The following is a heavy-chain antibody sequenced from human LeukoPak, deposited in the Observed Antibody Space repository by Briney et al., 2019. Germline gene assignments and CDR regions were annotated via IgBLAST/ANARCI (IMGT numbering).Heavy chain of an antibody. J-gene: IGHJ3*02. Sequence: SETLSLTCTVSGGSISSSSYYWGWIRQPPGKGLKWIGSIYYSGSTYYNPSLKSRVTISVDTSKNQFSLKLSSVTAADTAVYYCASSRGYCSGGRCYAEAFDIWGPGTMVTVSS. CDR3: ASSRGYCSGGRCYAEAFDI. CDR1: GGSISSSSYY. V-gene: IGHV4-39*07. D-gene: IGHD2-15*01. CDR2: IYYSGST.